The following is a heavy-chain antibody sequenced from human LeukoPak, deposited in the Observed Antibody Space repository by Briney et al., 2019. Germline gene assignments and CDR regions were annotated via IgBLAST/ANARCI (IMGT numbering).Heavy chain of an antibody. D-gene: IGHD2-2*01. CDR3: ARDCSSTSCFDY. V-gene: IGHV1-46*01. J-gene: IGHJ4*02. CDR1: RYTFTSYY. CDR2: INPSGGST. Sequence: VASVKVSCKASRYTFTSYYMHWVRQAPGQGLEWMGIINPSGGSTSYAQKFQGRVTMTRDTSTSTVYMELSSLRSEDTAVHYCARDCSSTSCFDYWGQGTLVTVSS.